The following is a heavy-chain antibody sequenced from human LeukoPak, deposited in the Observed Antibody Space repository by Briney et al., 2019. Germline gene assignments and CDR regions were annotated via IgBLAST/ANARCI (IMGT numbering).Heavy chain of an antibody. CDR2: IYYSGST. V-gene: IGHV4-39*07. D-gene: IGHD7-27*01. Sequence: SETLSLTCTVSGGSISSSSYYWGWIRQPPGTGLEWIGSIYYSGSTYYNPSLKSRVTISVDTSKNQFSLKLSSVTAADTAVYYCARDLANWVNWFDPWGQGTLVTVSS. CDR3: ARDLANWVNWFDP. CDR1: GGSISSSSYY. J-gene: IGHJ5*02.